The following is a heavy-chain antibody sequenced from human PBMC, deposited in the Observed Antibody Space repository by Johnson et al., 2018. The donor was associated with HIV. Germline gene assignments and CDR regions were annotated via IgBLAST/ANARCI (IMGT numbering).Heavy chain of an antibody. CDR3: ARGYYYDSIGYYDAFDV. CDR2: INWNGDTK. D-gene: IGHD3-22*01. J-gene: IGHJ3*01. CDR1: GFTFDDYG. V-gene: IGHV3-20*04. Sequence: VQLVESGGGVVRPGGSLRLSCAVSGFTFDDYGMSWVRQAPGKGLEWVSGINWNGDTKGYADSVNGRFTISRDNAKNFVYLQMNSLRAEDTALYYCARGYYYDSIGYYDAFDVWGQGTVLTVSS.